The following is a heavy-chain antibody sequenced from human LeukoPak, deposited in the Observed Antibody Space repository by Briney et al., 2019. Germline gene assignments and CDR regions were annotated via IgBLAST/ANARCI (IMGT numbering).Heavy chain of an antibody. CDR3: TLYNY. V-gene: IGHV1-18*03. Sequence: ASVKVSCKASGYTFISYGISWVRQAPGQGLEWMGWISFYNGKTNYAQKVQGRVTMTTDTSTSAGYMELRSLRSEDMAVYYCTLYNYWGQGTLVTVSS. D-gene: IGHD2-2*02. J-gene: IGHJ4*02. CDR2: ISFYNGKT. CDR1: GYTFISYG.